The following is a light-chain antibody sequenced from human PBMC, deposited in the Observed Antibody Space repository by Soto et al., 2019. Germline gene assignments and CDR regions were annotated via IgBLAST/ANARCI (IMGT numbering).Light chain of an antibody. Sequence: QLVLTQPPSVPGAPGQRVTISCTGSSSNIGAGYDVHWYQQLPGTAPKLLISGNNNRPSGVPDRFSGSKSGTSASLAITGLQAEDEADYYCQSYDSSVSKVVFGGGTKLTVL. J-gene: IGLJ2*01. CDR2: GNN. CDR3: QSYDSSVSKVV. CDR1: SSNIGAGYD. V-gene: IGLV1-40*01.